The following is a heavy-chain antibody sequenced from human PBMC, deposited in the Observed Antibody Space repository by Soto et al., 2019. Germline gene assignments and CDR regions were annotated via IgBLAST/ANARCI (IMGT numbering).Heavy chain of an antibody. CDR2: IKSKTDGGTT. D-gene: IGHD2-15*01. J-gene: IGHJ4*02. CDR1: GFTFSNVW. CDR3: TTGVVVAAISVDY. V-gene: IGHV3-15*07. Sequence: EVQLVESGGGLVKPGGSLRLSCAASGFTFSNVWMNWVRQAPGKGLEWVGRIKSKTDGGTTDYAAPVKGRFTISRDDSNNTLYLQMNSLKTEDTAVYYCTTGVVVAAISVDYWGQGTLVTVSS.